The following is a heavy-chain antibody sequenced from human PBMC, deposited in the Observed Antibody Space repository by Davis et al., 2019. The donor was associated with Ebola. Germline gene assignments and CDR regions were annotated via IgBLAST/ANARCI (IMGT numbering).Heavy chain of an antibody. J-gene: IGHJ5*02. V-gene: IGHV3-11*01. CDR1: GFMFGDHY. D-gene: IGHD3-10*01. CDR2: ITSTGQTK. Sequence: GGSLRLSCATSGFMFGDHYMSWVRQAPGRGLEWIAYITSTGQTKYYADSVKGRFIISRDDAKSSVSLQMDGLRAEDAAVYYCARAITMVRPNNWFDPWGQGTLVTVSS. CDR3: ARAITMVRPNNWFDP.